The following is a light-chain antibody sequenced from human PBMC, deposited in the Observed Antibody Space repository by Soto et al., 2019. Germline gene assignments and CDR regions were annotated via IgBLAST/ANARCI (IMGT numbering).Light chain of an antibody. CDR1: QGISVF. CDR3: LQHNTFPFS. CDR2: AAS. V-gene: IGKV1-17*01. J-gene: IGKJ3*01. Sequence: DIQMTQSPSSLSASVGDRVTITCRASQGISVFLDWFQQKPGKAPKRLIYAASSLESGVPSRFSGSGSGTEFTLTISSLQPEDFATYYCLQHNTFPFSFGPGTKVDIK.